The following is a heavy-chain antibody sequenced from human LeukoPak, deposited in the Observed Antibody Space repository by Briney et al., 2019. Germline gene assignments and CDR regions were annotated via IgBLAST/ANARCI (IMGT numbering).Heavy chain of an antibody. J-gene: IGHJ4*02. CDR3: ASPLYYDTRGFYQVFD. CDR1: GFTFSTYA. Sequence: GGSLRLSCAASGFTFSTYAMSWVRQAPGKGLEWVSAISGSGSTTYYADSVKGRFTISRDISKNSLYLQMNSLRAEDTAVYYCASPLYYDTRGFYQVFDWGQGTLVTVSS. V-gene: IGHV3-23*01. D-gene: IGHD3-22*01. CDR2: ISGSGSTT.